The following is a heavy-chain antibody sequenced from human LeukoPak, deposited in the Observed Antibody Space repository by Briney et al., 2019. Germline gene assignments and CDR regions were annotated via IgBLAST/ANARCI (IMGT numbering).Heavy chain of an antibody. CDR2: LYYSGRT. D-gene: IGHD2-2*01. J-gene: IGHJ6*03. CDR1: GGTISTSLYY. CDR3: ARRYCSGADCYGGDSYYYMDV. V-gene: IGHV4-39*01. Sequence: SETLSLTCSVSGGTISTSLYYWGWILQPPGKGLEWIGSLYYSGRTYYNPSLKSRVTISIDTSKNQFSLRLTSVTAADTAVYYCARRYCSGADCYGGDSYYYMDVWGKGTTVTISS.